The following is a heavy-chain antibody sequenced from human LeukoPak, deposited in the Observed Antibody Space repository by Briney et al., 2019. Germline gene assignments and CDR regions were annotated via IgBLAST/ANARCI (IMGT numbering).Heavy chain of an antibody. CDR3: ARGRAFFDH. V-gene: IGHV5-51*01. CDR2: IYPGDSDT. CDR1: GYSFTSYW. Sequence: GESLKISCKGSGYSFTSYWIGWVRQMPGKGLEWMGIIYPGDSDTRYSPSFQGQVTISADKSLNTAYLQWNSLKASDSAMYFCARGRAFFDHWGQGSQVTVSS. J-gene: IGHJ5*02.